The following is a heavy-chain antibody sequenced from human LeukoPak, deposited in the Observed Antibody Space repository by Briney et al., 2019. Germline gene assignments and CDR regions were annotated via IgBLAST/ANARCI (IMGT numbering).Heavy chain of an antibody. CDR3: ARGLGVYCSSTSCYGGDWFDP. CDR1: GASITYY. V-gene: IGHV4-4*02. D-gene: IGHD2-2*01. J-gene: IGHJ5*02. Sequence: SGTLSLTCAVSGASITYYWSWVRQPPGKGPEWIGEVHRDGYTNYNPSLESRVTMSVDKSKNQLSLQLTSVTAADTAVYYCARGLGVYCSSTSCYGGDWFDPWGQGTLVTVSS. CDR2: VHRDGYT.